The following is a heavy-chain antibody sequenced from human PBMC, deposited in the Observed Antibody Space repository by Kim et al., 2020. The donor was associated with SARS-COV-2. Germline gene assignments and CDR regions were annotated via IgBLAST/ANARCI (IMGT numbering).Heavy chain of an antibody. CDR1: GGSLSSGSYY. Sequence: SETLSLTCTVSGGSLSSGSYYWNWIRQPAGKGLEWIGRLSTSGSTNYNPSLKSRVTISVDSSKNQFSLKLSSVTVADTAVYYCARSGYRGIAATGPILYYYSGMDVWGQGTTVTVSS. CDR3: ARSGYRGIAATGPILYYYSGMDV. D-gene: IGHD6-13*01. J-gene: IGHJ6*02. V-gene: IGHV4-61*02. CDR2: LSTSGST.